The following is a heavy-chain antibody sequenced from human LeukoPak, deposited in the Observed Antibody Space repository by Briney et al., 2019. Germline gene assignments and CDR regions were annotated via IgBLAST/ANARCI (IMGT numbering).Heavy chain of an antibody. CDR1: GYTFTSYD. Sequence: EASVKVSCKASGYTFTSYDINWVRQATGQGLEWMGWMNPNGGNTGYAQKFQGRVTMTRNTSISTAYMELSSLRSEDTAVYYCARGLARTSMVTRGGVRFDYWGQGTLVTVSS. J-gene: IGHJ4*02. D-gene: IGHD5-18*01. CDR2: MNPNGGNT. V-gene: IGHV1-8*01. CDR3: ARGLARTSMVTRGGVRFDY.